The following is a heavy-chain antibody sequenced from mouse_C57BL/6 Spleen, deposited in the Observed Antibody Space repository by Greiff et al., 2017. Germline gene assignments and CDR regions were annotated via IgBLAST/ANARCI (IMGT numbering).Heavy chain of an antibody. CDR2: IYPRSGNT. V-gene: IGHV1-81*01. D-gene: IGHD2-4*01. CDR3: AREAYDYDRFAY. CDR1: GYTFTSYG. J-gene: IGHJ3*01. Sequence: VQLVESGAELARPGASVKLSSKASGYTFTSYGISWVKQRTGQGLEWIGEIYPRSGNTYYNEKFKGKATLTADKSSSTAYMELRSLTSEDSAVYFCAREAYDYDRFAYWGQGTLVTVSA.